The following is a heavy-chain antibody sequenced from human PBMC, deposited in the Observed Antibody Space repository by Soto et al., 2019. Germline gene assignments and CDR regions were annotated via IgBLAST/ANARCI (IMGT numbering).Heavy chain of an antibody. J-gene: IGHJ5*02. D-gene: IGHD6-13*01. Sequence: RASVKVSCKASGGTFSSYAISWVRQAPGQGLEWMGGIIPIFGTANYAQKFQGRVTITADESTSTAYMELSSLRSEDTAVYYCARDAVSIAAAPFDPWGQGTLVTVSS. CDR2: IIPIFGTA. V-gene: IGHV1-69*13. CDR3: ARDAVSIAAAPFDP. CDR1: GGTFSSYA.